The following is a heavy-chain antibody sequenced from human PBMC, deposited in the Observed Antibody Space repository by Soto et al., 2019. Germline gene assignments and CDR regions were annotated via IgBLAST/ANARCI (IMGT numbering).Heavy chain of an antibody. J-gene: IGHJ4*02. D-gene: IGHD3-10*01. Sequence: SETLSLTCTVSGGSISSSSYYWGWIRQPPGKGLEWIGSIYYSGSTYYNPSLKSRVTISVDTSKNQFSLKLSSVTAADTAVYYCARYYGSGSYPSFDYWGQGTLVTVSS. CDR3: ARYYGSGSYPSFDY. V-gene: IGHV4-39*01. CDR2: IYYSGST. CDR1: GGSISSSSYY.